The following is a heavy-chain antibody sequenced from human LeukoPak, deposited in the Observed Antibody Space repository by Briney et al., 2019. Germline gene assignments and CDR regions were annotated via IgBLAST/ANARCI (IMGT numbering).Heavy chain of an antibody. J-gene: IGHJ4*02. Sequence: GGSLRLSCAASGFTFSSYAMSWVRQAPGKGLEWVSAISGSGGGTYYPDSVKGRFTISRDNSKNTLYLQMNNLRAEDTAVYYCAKGGCSSISCYLYDYWGQGTLVTVSS. CDR3: AKGGCSSISCYLYDY. CDR1: GFTFSSYA. CDR2: ISGSGGGT. D-gene: IGHD2-2*01. V-gene: IGHV3-23*01.